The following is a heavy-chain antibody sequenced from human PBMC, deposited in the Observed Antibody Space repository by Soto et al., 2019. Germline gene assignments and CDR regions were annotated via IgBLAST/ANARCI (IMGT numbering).Heavy chain of an antibody. V-gene: IGHV1-18*01. CDR1: GYTFTSYG. CDR2: ISAYNGNT. Sequence: ASVKVSCKASGYTFTSYGISWVRRAPGQGLEWMGWISAYNGNTNYAQKLQGRVTMTTDTSTSTAYMELRSLRSDDTAVYYCASPECGSRPSGIYYWGQGTLVTVSS. CDR3: ASPECGSRPSGIYY. J-gene: IGHJ4*02. D-gene: IGHD6-13*01.